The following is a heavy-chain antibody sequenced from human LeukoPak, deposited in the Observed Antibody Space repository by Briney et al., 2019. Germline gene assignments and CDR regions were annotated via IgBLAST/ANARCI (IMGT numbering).Heavy chain of an antibody. V-gene: IGHV1-69*13. CDR2: IIPIFGTA. CDR1: GGTFSSYA. J-gene: IGHJ5*02. Sequence: APVKVSCKASGGTFSSYAISWVRQAPGQGLEWMGGIIPIFGTANYAQKFQGRVTITADESTSTAYMELSSLRSEDTAVYYCARAVTYDSSGYRWFDPWGQGTLVTVSS. D-gene: IGHD3-22*01. CDR3: ARAVTYDSSGYRWFDP.